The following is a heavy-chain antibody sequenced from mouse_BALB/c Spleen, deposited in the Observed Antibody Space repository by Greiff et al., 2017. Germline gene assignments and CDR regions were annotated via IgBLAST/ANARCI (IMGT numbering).Heavy chain of an antibody. Sequence: EVNVVESGGGLVQPGGSLKLSCAASGFTFSSYGMSWVRQTPDKRLELVATINSNGGSTYYPDSVKGRFTISRDNAKNTLYLQMSSLKSEDTAMYYCARVLYYGSLFDYWGQGTSVTVSS. CDR2: INSNGGST. CDR1: GFTFSSYG. V-gene: IGHV5-6-3*01. D-gene: IGHD1-1*01. J-gene: IGHJ4*01. CDR3: ARVLYYGSLFDY.